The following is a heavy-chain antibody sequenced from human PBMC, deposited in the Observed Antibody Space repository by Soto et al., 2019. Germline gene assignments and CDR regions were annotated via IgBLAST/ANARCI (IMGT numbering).Heavy chain of an antibody. Sequence: ASVKVSCKASGYTFTSYAMHWVRQAPGQRLEWMGWINAGNGNTKYSQKLQGRVTITRDTSASTAYMELSSLRSEDTAVYYCARDQGCSSTSCQTPVYYYMDVWGKGTTVTVSS. V-gene: IGHV1-3*01. CDR1: GYTFTSYA. J-gene: IGHJ6*03. CDR2: INAGNGNT. CDR3: ARDQGCSSTSCQTPVYYYMDV. D-gene: IGHD2-2*01.